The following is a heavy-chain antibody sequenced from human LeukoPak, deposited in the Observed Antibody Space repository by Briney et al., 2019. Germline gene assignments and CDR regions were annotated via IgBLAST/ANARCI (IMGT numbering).Heavy chain of an antibody. CDR2: FKSKSDGGTT. CDR3: TMAQNRGTRQFDY. CDR1: GFTFSSYA. Sequence: GGSLRLSCAASGFTFSSYAMSWVRQAPGKGLEWVGHFKSKSDGGTTDFAAPVEGRFTMSRDDSKNIVYLQMNSLKTEDIAVYYCTMAQNRGTRQFDYWGQGTVVTVSS. V-gene: IGHV3-15*01. D-gene: IGHD1-14*01. J-gene: IGHJ4*02.